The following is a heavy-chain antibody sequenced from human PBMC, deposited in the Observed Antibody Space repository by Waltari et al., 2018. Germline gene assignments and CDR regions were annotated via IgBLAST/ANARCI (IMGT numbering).Heavy chain of an antibody. V-gene: IGHV2-5*02. CDR1: GFSLRTSGVS. CDR2: IYWDDDK. D-gene: IGHD3-3*02. CDR3: AHSGHFWSGFYVDYYFDY. J-gene: IGHJ4*02. Sequence: QITLKESGPPLVKPTQTLTLTCTFSGFSLRTSGVSVGWFRQPPGKALEWLALIYWDDDKRYRPSLRDRLTITKDNSKNQVVLTMTNMDPVDTATYYCAHSGHFWSGFYVDYYFDYWGQGTLVTVSS.